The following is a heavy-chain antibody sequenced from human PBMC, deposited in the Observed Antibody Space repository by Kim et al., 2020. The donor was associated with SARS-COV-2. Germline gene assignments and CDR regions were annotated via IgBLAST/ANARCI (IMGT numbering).Heavy chain of an antibody. V-gene: IGHV4-31*03. CDR1: GGSISSGGYY. CDR2: IYYSGST. J-gene: IGHJ4*02. CDR3: ARVNSIAVAAPRGRYFDY. D-gene: IGHD6-19*01. Sequence: SETLSLTCTVSGGSISSGGYYWSWIRQHPGKGLEWIGYIYYSGSTYYNPSLKSRVTISVDTSKNQFSLKLSSVTAADTAVYYCARVNSIAVAAPRGRYFDYWGQGTLVTVSS.